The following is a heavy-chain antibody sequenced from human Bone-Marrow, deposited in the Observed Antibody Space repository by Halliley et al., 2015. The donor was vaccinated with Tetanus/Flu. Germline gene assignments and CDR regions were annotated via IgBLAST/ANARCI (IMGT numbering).Heavy chain of an antibody. Sequence: VSGFSWNGGSTRYADSVKGRFTISRDNAKNSLYLQMNSLRDEDTALYYCARGRHGDYAGHAFDVWGQGTMVTVSS. J-gene: IGHJ3*01. CDR2: FSWNGGST. CDR3: ARGRHGDYAGHAFDV. D-gene: IGHD4-17*01. V-gene: IGHV3-20*03.